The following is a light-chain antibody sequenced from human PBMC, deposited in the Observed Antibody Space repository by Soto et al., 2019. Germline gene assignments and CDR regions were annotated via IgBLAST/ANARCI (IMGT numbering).Light chain of an antibody. CDR3: QQYDNWPLT. CDR2: GAS. CDR1: QSVSSN. J-gene: IGKJ4*01. V-gene: IGKV3-15*01. Sequence: EIVITQSPATLTVSPGERATLSCRASQSVSSNLAWYQQKPGQAPRFLIYGASTRATGIPAMFSGSGSGTEFTLTISSLQSEDFAVYYCQQYDNWPLTFGGGTQVDIK.